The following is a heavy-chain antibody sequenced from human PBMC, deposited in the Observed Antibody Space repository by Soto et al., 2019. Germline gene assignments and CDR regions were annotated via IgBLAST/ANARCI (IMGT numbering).Heavy chain of an antibody. CDR1: GGTFSSYT. CDR3: ARGALWFGESLFDY. CDR2: IIPILGIA. J-gene: IGHJ4*02. V-gene: IGHV1-69*02. Sequence: QVQLVQSGAEVKKPGSSVKVSCKASGGTFSSYTISWVRQAPGQGLEWMGRIIPILGIANYAQKFQGRVTITADQSTSTAYMELSSLRSEDTAVYYCARGALWFGESLFDYWGQGTLVTVSS. D-gene: IGHD3-10*01.